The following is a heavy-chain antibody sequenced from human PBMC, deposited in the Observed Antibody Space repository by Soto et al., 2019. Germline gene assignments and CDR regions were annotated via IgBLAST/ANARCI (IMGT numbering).Heavy chain of an antibody. V-gene: IGHV3-15*07. CDR3: TSDSLSYYYDSSGYYD. CDR1: AFPSPNAY. Sequence: GGFLRLSCAASAFPSPNAYMNWVRQAPGKGREWIGRIKSKTDGGTTDYAAPVKGRFTISRDDSKNTLYLHMNSLKTEDTAVYKCTSDSLSYYYDSSGYYDWGQGTMVTVSS. D-gene: IGHD3-22*01. CDR2: IKSKTDGGTT. J-gene: IGHJ3*01.